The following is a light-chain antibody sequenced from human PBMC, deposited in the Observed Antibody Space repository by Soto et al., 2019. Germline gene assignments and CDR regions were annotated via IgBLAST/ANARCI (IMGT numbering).Light chain of an antibody. Sequence: EIVLTQSPDTLSLSPGERATLSCWASHSVTTHLAWFQQRPGQTPRLLIYDASTRAPGIPARFSGRGSGADFTLTISSLEPEDFAVYYCQQYGDSPVTFGQGTKVDIK. V-gene: IGKV3-11*01. CDR3: QQYGDSPVT. CDR2: DAS. CDR1: HSVTTH. J-gene: IGKJ1*01.